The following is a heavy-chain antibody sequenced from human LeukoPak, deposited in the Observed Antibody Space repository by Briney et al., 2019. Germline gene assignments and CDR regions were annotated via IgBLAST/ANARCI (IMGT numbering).Heavy chain of an antibody. CDR2: IIPIFGTA. J-gene: IGHJ6*03. CDR3: ASIAAAGTYYYYYMDV. Sequence: GASVKVSCKASGGTFSSYAISWVRQAPGQGLEWMGGIIPIFGTANYAQKFQGRVTITADKSTSTAYMELSSLRSEDTAVYYCASIAAAGTYYYYYMDVWGKGTTVTVSS. CDR1: GGTFSSYA. D-gene: IGHD6-13*01. V-gene: IGHV1-69*06.